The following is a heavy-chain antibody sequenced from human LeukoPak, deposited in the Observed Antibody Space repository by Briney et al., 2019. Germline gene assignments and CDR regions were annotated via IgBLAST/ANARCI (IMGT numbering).Heavy chain of an antibody. V-gene: IGHV1-69*05. CDR3: ARGRDGYNQLLQH. J-gene: IGHJ1*01. CDR2: IIPIFGTA. CDR1: GYTFTSYA. D-gene: IGHD5-24*01. Sequence: SVKVSCKASGYTFTSYAISWVRQAPGQGLEWMGGIIPIFGTANYAQKFQGRVTITTDESTSTAYMELSSLRSEDTAVYYCARGRDGYNQLLQHWGQGTLVTVSS.